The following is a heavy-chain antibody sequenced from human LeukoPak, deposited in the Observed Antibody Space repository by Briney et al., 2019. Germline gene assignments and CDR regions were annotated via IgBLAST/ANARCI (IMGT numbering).Heavy chain of an antibody. CDR1: GYSISSGYY. CDR3: ARVLYGGNSGAHY. J-gene: IGHJ4*02. Sequence: PSETLSLTCTVSGYSISSGYYWGWIRQPPGKGLEWIGSIYHSGSTYYNSSLKSRVTISLDTSQNQFSLKLSSVTAADTAVYYCARVLYGGNSGAHYWGQGTLVIVSS. D-gene: IGHD4-23*01. V-gene: IGHV4-38-2*02. CDR2: IYHSGST.